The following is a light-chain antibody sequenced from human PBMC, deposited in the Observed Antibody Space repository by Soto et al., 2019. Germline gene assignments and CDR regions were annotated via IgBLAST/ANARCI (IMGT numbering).Light chain of an antibody. CDR3: QQYHNWPPA. CDR2: DAS. V-gene: IGKV3-15*01. J-gene: IGKJ4*01. CDR1: HSVRSN. Sequence: EILMTQSPASLSVSPGERATLPCRASHSVRSNLAGYQQKPGQAPRLLIYDASTRATGTPARFSGSGSGTEFSLTISSLQSEDVAIYVCQQYHNWPPAFGGGTKVEI.